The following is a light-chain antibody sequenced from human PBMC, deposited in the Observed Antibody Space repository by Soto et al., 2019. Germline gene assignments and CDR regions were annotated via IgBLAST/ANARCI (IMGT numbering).Light chain of an antibody. CDR1: QGIRND. Sequence: AIQMTQSPSSLSASVGDIVTITCRASQGIRNDLGWYQQQPGKAPKLLIYAASSLQSGVPSRFSGSGSGTDFTLTISNLQPEDFATYYCLQDYNYPYTFGQGTKLEIK. CDR3: LQDYNYPYT. CDR2: AAS. J-gene: IGKJ2*01. V-gene: IGKV1-6*01.